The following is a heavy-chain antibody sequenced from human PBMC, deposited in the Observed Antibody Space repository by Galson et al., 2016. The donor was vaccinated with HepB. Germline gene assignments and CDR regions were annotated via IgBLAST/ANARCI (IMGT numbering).Heavy chain of an antibody. V-gene: IGHV6-1*01. J-gene: IGHJ6*02. CDR3: ARDLREALAGTGYYYYGLDV. CDR2: TYYKSKWYN. CDR1: GDSVSSNSAA. D-gene: IGHD6-19*01. Sequence: CAISGDSVSSNSAAWNWIRQSPSRGLEWLGRTYYKSKWYNEYAVSVKSRITINQDTSKNQFSLQLNSVTPEDTAVYYCARDLREALAGTGYYYYGLDVWGQGTTVTVSS.